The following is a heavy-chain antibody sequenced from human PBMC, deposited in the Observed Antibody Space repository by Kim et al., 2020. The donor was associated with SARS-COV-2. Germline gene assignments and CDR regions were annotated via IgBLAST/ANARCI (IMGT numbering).Heavy chain of an antibody. CDR1: GFTFSDYY. CDR3: ARDWRYYDSSGYLSP. V-gene: IGHV3-11*01. CDR2: ISSSGSTI. D-gene: IGHD3-22*01. Sequence: GGSLRLSCAASGFTFSDYYMSWIRQAPGKGLEWVSYISSSGSTIYYADSVKGRFTISRDNAKNSLYLQMNSLRAEDTAVYYCARDWRYYDSSGYLSPWGQGTLVTVSS. J-gene: IGHJ5*02.